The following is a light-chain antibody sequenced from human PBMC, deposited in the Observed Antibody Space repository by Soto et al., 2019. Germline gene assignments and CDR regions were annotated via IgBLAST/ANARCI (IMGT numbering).Light chain of an antibody. Sequence: EIVLTQSPVTLSLSPGERATLSCRASQSVSSNLAWYQQKPGQAPRLLIYGASTRATGIPARFSGSGSGTEFTLTISSLQSEDFAVYYCQQYNNWPPEVTFGGGTKVDIK. J-gene: IGKJ4*01. CDR3: QQYNNWPPEVT. CDR2: GAS. V-gene: IGKV3D-15*01. CDR1: QSVSSN.